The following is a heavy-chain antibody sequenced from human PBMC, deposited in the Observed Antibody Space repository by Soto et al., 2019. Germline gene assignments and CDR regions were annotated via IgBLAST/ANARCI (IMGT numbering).Heavy chain of an antibody. V-gene: IGHV1-24*01. J-gene: IGHJ4*02. CDR1: GYTLTELS. CDR2: FDPEDGET. Sequence: VKVSCKVSGYTLTELSMHWVRQAPGKGLEWMGGFDPEDGETIYAQKFQGRVTMTEDTSTDTAYMELSSLRSEDTAVYYCATGVLKWSSSGPDYWGQGTLVTVSS. D-gene: IGHD6-6*01. CDR3: ATGVLKWSSSGPDY.